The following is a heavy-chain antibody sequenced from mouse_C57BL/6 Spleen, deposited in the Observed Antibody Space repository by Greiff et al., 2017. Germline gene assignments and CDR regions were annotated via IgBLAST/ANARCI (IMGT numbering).Heavy chain of an antibody. J-gene: IGHJ3*01. Sequence: ESGPGLVKPSQSLSLTCSVTGYSITSGYYWNWIRQFPGNKLEWLGYISYDGSNNYNPTLKNRISITRDTSKNQFFLKLNSVTTEDTATYYCASEIYYGNYAWFAYWGQGTLVTVSA. V-gene: IGHV3-6*01. CDR1: GYSITSGYY. CDR3: ASEIYYGNYAWFAY. CDR2: ISYDGSN. D-gene: IGHD2-1*01.